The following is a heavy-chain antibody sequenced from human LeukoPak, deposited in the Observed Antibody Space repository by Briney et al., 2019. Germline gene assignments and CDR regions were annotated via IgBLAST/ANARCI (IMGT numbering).Heavy chain of an antibody. CDR2: IYYSGST. CDR1: GGSISSGDYY. Sequence: SQTLSLTCTVSGGSISSGDYYWSWIRQPPGKGLKWIGYIYYSGSTYYNPSLKSRVTISVDTSKNQFSLKLSSVTAADTAVYYCASIVVVAATVDYWGQGTLVTVSS. CDR3: ASIVVVAATVDY. J-gene: IGHJ4*02. D-gene: IGHD2-15*01. V-gene: IGHV4-30-4*01.